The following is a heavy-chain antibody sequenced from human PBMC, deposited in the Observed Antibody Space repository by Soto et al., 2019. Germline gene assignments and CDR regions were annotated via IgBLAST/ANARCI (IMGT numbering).Heavy chain of an antibody. CDR1: GFTFSSYA. CDR2: ISGSGGST. J-gene: IGHJ4*02. D-gene: IGHD1-26*01. CDR3: ARRGSGSYYHY. Sequence: EVQLLESGGGLVQPGGSLRLSCAASGFTFSSYAMRWVRQAPGKGLEWVSAISGSGGSTYYADSVKGRFTISRDNSKNTLYLQMTSLRAEDTAVYYFARRGSGSYYHYWGQGPLVIVSS. V-gene: IGHV3-23*01.